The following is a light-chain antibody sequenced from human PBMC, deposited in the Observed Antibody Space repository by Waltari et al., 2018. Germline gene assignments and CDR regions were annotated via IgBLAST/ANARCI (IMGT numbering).Light chain of an antibody. J-gene: IGKJ1*01. CDR1: QSVSRT. CDR2: GAS. V-gene: IGKV3-20*01. CDR3: QHYVRLPAT. Sequence: EIVLTQSPGTLSLSPGATATLSCSASQSVSRTLAWYQQKPGKSARPLIYGASARATGIPERFSGGGSGTDFSLTISRLEPEDVAVYYCQHYVRLPATFGQGTKVEIK.